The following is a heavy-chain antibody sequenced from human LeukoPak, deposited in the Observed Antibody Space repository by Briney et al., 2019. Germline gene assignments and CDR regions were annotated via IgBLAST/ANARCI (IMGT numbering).Heavy chain of an antibody. CDR2: INPKSGGT. J-gene: IGHJ4*02. CDR3: ARGRDSGSHTYYFDF. Sequence: ASVKVSCKTSGYTFTDHYVHWVRQAPGQGPELMAWINPKSGGTNYAQKFQGRVTMTRDTSTNTVYMEVNRLRSDDTAVYYCARGRDSGSHTYYFDFWGQGTLVTVSS. D-gene: IGHD1-26*01. CDR1: GYTFTDHY. V-gene: IGHV1-2*02.